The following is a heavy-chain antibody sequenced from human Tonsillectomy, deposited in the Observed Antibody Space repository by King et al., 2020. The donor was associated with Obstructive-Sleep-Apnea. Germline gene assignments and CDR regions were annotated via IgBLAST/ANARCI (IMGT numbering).Heavy chain of an antibody. D-gene: IGHD6-13*01. J-gene: IGHJ4*02. Sequence: VQLVESGAEVKKPGASVKVSCKASGYTFTSYDINWVRQATGQGLEWMGWMNPNSGNTGYAQKFQGRVTMTRNTSITTAYMELSSLRSEDTAVYYCASGLAAGYYFDYWGQGSLVTVSS. CDR1: GYTFTSYD. CDR3: ASGLAAGYYFDY. V-gene: IGHV1-8*01. CDR2: MNPNSGNT.